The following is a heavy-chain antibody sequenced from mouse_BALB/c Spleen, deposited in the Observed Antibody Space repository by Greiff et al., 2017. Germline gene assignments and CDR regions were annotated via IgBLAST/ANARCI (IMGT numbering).Heavy chain of an antibody. CDR1: GFTFSSYT. Sequence: EVQLVESGGGLVKPGGSLKLSCAASGFTFSSYTMSWVRQTPEKRLEWVATISSGGSYTYYPDSVKGRFTISRDNAKNTLYLQMSSLNSEDTAMYYCTSSYYRYDEGAWFAYWGQGTLVTVSA. CDR2: ISSGGSYT. CDR3: TSSYYRYDEGAWFAY. V-gene: IGHV5-6-4*01. J-gene: IGHJ3*01. D-gene: IGHD2-14*01.